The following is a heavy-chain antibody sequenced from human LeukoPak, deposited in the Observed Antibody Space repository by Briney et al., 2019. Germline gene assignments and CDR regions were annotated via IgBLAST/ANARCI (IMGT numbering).Heavy chain of an antibody. CDR3: ARVIGYCSSTSCFGYLDY. J-gene: IGHJ4*02. Sequence: PSETLSLTCTVSGGSISSYYWSWIRKPPGKGLEWVGYIYYSGSTNYNPSLKSRVTTSVDTSKNQLSLKLSSVTAADTAVYYCARVIGYCSSTSCFGYLDYWGQGTLVTVSS. CDR1: GGSISSYY. CDR2: IYYSGST. V-gene: IGHV4-59*08. D-gene: IGHD2-2*01.